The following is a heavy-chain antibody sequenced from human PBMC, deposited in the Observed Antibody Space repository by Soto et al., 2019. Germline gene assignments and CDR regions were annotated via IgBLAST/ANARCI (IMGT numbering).Heavy chain of an antibody. CDR1: GFTFSSYG. CDR2: ISYDGRNK. V-gene: IGHV3-30*18. CDR3: AKDQVSSGWYKWSWFDP. Sequence: HPGGSLRLSCAASGFTFSSYGMDWVRQAPGKGLEWVSFISYDGRNKDYADSVKGRFTISRDNSKNTLYLQMNSLRAEDTAVYYCAKDQVSSGWYKWSWFDPWGQGTLVTVSS. J-gene: IGHJ5*02. D-gene: IGHD6-19*01.